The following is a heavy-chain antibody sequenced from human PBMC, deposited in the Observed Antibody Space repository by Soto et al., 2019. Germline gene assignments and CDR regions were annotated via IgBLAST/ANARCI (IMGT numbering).Heavy chain of an antibody. CDR1: GGSFSGYY. V-gene: IGHV4-34*01. CDR2: INHSGST. CDR3: AKRLKRGYSGYANDY. J-gene: IGHJ4*02. Sequence: SETLSLTCAVYGGSFSGYYWSWIRQPPGKGLEWIGEINHSGSTNYNPSLKSRVTISVDTSKNQFSLKLSSVTAADTAVYYCAKRLKRGYSGYANDYWGQGTLVTVSS. D-gene: IGHD5-12*01.